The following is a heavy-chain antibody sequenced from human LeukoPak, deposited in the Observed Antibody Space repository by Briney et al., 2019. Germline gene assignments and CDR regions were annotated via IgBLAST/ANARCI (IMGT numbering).Heavy chain of an antibody. J-gene: IGHJ4*02. Sequence: SETLSLTCTVSGYSITSGYYWDWIRQPPGKGLEWIGSIHRSGSTDHNPSLKSRVTISVDTSKNQFSLKMRSVTAADTAVYYCARRSGSYKVADYFDYWGQGTLVTVSS. CDR1: GYSITSGYY. D-gene: IGHD1-26*01. CDR3: ARRSGSYKVADYFDY. CDR2: IHRSGST. V-gene: IGHV4-38-2*02.